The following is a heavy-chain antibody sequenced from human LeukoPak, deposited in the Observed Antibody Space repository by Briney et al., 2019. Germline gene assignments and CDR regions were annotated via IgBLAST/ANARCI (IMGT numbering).Heavy chain of an antibody. J-gene: IGHJ5*02. Sequence: SVKVSCKASGGTFSSYAISWVRQAPGQGLEWMGGIIPIFGTANYAQKFQGRVTITADEPTSTAYMELSSLRSEDTAVYYCARGRGYCSGGSCYSRWFDPWGQGTLVTVSS. CDR1: GGTFSSYA. V-gene: IGHV1-69*01. CDR3: ARGRGYCSGGSCYSRWFDP. CDR2: IIPIFGTA. D-gene: IGHD2-15*01.